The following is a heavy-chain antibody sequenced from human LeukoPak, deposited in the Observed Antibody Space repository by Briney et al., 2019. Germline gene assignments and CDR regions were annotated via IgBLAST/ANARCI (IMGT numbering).Heavy chain of an antibody. CDR1: GDSVSSNSAA. J-gene: IGHJ4*02. Sequence: SQTLSLTCAISGDSVSSNSAAWNWIRQSPSRGLEWLGRTYYRSKWYNDYAVSVKSRITINPDTSKNQFSLQLNSVTPEDTAVYYCARDPYSGYDMGSYFDYWGQGTLVTVSS. D-gene: IGHD5-12*01. CDR2: TYYRSKWYN. V-gene: IGHV6-1*01. CDR3: ARDPYSGYDMGSYFDY.